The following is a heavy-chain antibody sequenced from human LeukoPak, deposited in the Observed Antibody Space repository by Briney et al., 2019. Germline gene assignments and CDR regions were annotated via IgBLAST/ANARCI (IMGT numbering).Heavy chain of an antibody. J-gene: IGHJ5*02. CDR2: IIPIFGTA. CDR1: GGTFSSYA. V-gene: IGHV1-69*05. CDR3: ARSEGWLDFWSGYLNWFDP. Sequence: SVKVSCKASGGTFSSYAISWVRQAPGQGLEWMGGIIPIFGTANYAQKFQGRVTITTDESTSTAYMELSSLRSEDTAVYYCARSEGWLDFWSGYLNWFDPWGQGTLVTDSS. D-gene: IGHD3-3*01.